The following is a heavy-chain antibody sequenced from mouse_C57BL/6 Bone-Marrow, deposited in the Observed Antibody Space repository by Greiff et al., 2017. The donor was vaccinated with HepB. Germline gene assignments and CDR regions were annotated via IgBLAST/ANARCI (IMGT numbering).Heavy chain of an antibody. V-gene: IGHV5-4*01. CDR3: ARDPPTY. Sequence: EVQVVESGGGFVKPGGSLKLSCAASGFTFSSYAMSWVRQTPEKRLEWVATISDGGSYTYYPDNVKGRFTISRDNAKNNLYRQMSHLKSEDTAMYYCARDPPTYWGQGTTLTVSS. CDR2: ISDGGSYT. J-gene: IGHJ2*01. CDR1: GFTFSSYA.